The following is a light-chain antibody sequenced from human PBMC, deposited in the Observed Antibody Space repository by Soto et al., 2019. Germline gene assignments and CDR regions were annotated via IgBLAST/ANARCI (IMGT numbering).Light chain of an antibody. V-gene: IGKV3-11*01. J-gene: IGKJ3*01. Sequence: EIVLTQSPATLSLSPGERATLSCRASQSVSNFLAWYQQKPGQGPRLLIYDASHRATGIPARFSGSASGTDFTLTISSLEPEDFAVYYCQQRSDWRFIFGPGTKVDIK. CDR1: QSVSNF. CDR3: QQRSDWRFI. CDR2: DAS.